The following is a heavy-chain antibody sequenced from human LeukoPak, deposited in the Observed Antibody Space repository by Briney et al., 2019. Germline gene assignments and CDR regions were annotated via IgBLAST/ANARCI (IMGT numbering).Heavy chain of an antibody. D-gene: IGHD4-23*01. CDR1: GFTFSNYG. CDR2: IWYDENNK. V-gene: IGHV3-33*01. J-gene: IGHJ4*02. Sequence: GGSLRLSCAASGFTFSNYGMHWVRQAPGKGLEWVTVIWYDENNKYYADSVKGRFTISRDNSKNTLYLQMNSLRAEDTALYYCARDINSRYFDYWGQGTLVTVSS. CDR3: ARDINSRYFDY.